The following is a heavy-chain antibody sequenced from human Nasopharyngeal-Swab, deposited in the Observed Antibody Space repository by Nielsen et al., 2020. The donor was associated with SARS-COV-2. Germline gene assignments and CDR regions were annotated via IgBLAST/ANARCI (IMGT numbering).Heavy chain of an antibody. D-gene: IGHD1-26*01. CDR2: INPNSGGT. CDR1: GYTFTGYY. V-gene: IGHV1-2*04. Sequence: ASVQVSCKASGYTFTGYYMHWVRQAPGQGLEWMGWINPNSGGTNYAQKFQGWVTMTRDTSISTAYMELSRLRSDDTAVYYWARGGEVGATADFDYWGQGTLVTVSS. J-gene: IGHJ4*02. CDR3: ARGGEVGATADFDY.